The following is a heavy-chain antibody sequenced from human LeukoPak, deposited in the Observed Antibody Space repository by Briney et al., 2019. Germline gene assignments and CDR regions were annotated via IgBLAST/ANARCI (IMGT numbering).Heavy chain of an antibody. Sequence: ASVKVSCKASGYTFTGYYMHWVRQAPGQGLEWMGWINPNSGGTNYAQKFQGRVTMTRNTSISTAYMELSSLRSEDTAVYYCAREIAVAGTGDYWGQGTLVTVSS. CDR3: AREIAVAGTGDY. CDR1: GYTFTGYY. CDR2: INPNSGGT. V-gene: IGHV1-2*02. J-gene: IGHJ4*02. D-gene: IGHD6-19*01.